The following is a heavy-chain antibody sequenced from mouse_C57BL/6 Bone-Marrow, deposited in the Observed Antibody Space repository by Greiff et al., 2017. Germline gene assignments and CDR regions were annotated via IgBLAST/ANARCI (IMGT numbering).Heavy chain of an antibody. CDR3: ARNSFYYYGSSYDWYFDV. J-gene: IGHJ1*03. D-gene: IGHD1-1*01. V-gene: IGHV2-2*01. CDR2: IWSGGST. CDR1: GFSLTSYG. Sequence: VQLQQSGPGLVQPSQSLSITCTVSGFSLTSYGVHWVRQSPGKGLEWLGVIWSGGSTDYNAAFISRLSISKDNSKSQVFFKMNSLQADDTAIYYCARNSFYYYGSSYDWYFDVWDTGTTVTVSS.